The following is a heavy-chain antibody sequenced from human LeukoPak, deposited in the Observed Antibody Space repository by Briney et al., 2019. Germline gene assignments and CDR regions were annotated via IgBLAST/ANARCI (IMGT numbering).Heavy chain of an antibody. Sequence: PSETLSLTCAVYGGSFSDYYWTWIPQPPGKGLEWIGQIIHSGTSNYNPSLKSRVTISVDTSKNQFSLNLRSLTAADTAVYYCVRGGRNNWNAPNYYFDFWGQGTLVTVSS. CDR3: VRGGRNNWNAPNYYFDF. CDR1: GGSFSDYY. CDR2: IIHSGTS. J-gene: IGHJ4*02. V-gene: IGHV4-34*01. D-gene: IGHD1-1*01.